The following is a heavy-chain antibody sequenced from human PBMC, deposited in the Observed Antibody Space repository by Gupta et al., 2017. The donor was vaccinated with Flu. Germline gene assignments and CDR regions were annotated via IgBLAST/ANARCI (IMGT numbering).Heavy chain of an antibody. J-gene: IGHJ4*02. D-gene: IGHD3-9*01. CDR3: ARQSLYYVIMNDHD. CDR2: IFYSGST. Sequence: IRQPPGKGLEWIGNIFYSGSTYYNPSLKSRLTISVDTAKNQFSLRLISVTAADTAVYYCARQSLYYVIMNDHDWGQGTLVTVSS. V-gene: IGHV4-39*01.